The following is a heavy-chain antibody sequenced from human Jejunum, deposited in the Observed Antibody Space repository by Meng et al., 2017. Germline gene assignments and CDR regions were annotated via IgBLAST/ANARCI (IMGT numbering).Heavy chain of an antibody. CDR2: ISGYNGNT. Sequence: ASVKVSCKASGYTFTSYAISWVRQAPGQGLEWMGWISGYNGNTNYAQKLQGRVTMTTDTSTSTAYMELRSLRSDDTAVYYCAREADGATFDYWGQGTLVTVSS. J-gene: IGHJ4*02. CDR3: AREADGATFDY. CDR1: GYTFTSYA. D-gene: IGHD1-26*01. V-gene: IGHV1-18*01.